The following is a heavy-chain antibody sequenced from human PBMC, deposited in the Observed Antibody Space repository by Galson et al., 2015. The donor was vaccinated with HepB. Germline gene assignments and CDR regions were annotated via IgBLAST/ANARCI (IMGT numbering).Heavy chain of an antibody. V-gene: IGHV3-48*02. CDR3: ARVSGSRGLYYYYYMDV. D-gene: IGHD3-10*01. J-gene: IGHJ6*03. CDR2: ISSSSSTI. Sequence: SLRLSCAASGFTFSSYSMNWVRQAPGKGLEWVSYISSSSSTIYYTDSVKGRFTISRDNAKNSLYLQMNSLRDEDTAVYYCARVSGSRGLYYYYYMDVWGKGTTVTVSS. CDR1: GFTFSSYS.